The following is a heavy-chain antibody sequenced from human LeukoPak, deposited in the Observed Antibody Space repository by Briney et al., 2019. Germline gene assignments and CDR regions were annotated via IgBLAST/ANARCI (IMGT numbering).Heavy chain of an antibody. CDR2: IPYDGSNK. V-gene: IGHV3-30*04. CDR3: ARDGEEGYCSSTSCYAEDFDY. D-gene: IGHD2-2*01. CDR1: GFTFSSYA. J-gene: IGHJ4*02. Sequence: PGGSLRLSCAASGFTFSSYAMHWVRQAPGKGLEWVAVIPYDGSNKYYADSVKGRFTISRDNSKNTLYLQMNSLRAEDTAVYYCARDGEEGYCSSTSCYAEDFDYWGQGTLVTVSS.